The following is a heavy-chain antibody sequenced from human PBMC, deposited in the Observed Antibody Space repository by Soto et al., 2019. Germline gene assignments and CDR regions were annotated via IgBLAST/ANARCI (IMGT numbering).Heavy chain of an antibody. V-gene: IGHV4-30-4*01. D-gene: IGHD3-10*01. J-gene: IGHJ5*02. CDR2: IYYSGST. CDR3: ARDVRWFGELSWVDP. Sequence: SETLSLTCTVSGGSISSGDYYWSWIRQPPGKGLEWIGYIYYSGSTYYNPSLKSRVTISVDTSKNQFSLKLISVTAADTAVYYCARDVRWFGELSWVDPWGQGPLVTVSS. CDR1: GGSISSGDYY.